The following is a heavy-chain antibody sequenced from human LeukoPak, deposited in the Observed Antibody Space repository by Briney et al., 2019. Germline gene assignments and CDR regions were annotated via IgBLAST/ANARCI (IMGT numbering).Heavy chain of an antibody. V-gene: IGHV3-30-3*01. Sequence: GGSLRLSCAASGFTFSNYAMHWVRQAPGKGLEWVAVISSDGSNKYYADSVKGRFTISRDNSKNTLYLQINSLRAEDTAVYSCASHYDTSGYHYFDFWGQGTLVTVSS. CDR2: ISSDGSNK. CDR1: GFTFSNYA. J-gene: IGHJ4*02. CDR3: ASHYDTSGYHYFDF. D-gene: IGHD3-22*01.